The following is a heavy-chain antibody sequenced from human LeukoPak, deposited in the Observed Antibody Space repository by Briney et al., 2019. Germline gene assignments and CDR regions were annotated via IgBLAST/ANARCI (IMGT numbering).Heavy chain of an antibody. D-gene: IGHD6-6*01. CDR1: GDSVSSESAA. Sequence: SQTLSLTCSISGDSVSSESAAWNWIRQPPTTGLEWLGRTYYSSKWYNDYEVSVKSRITINPDTSKNPFSLQLNSVTPEDTAVYYCTRDGSSSSFDYWGQGTLVTVSS. J-gene: IGHJ4*02. CDR2: TYYSSKWYN. V-gene: IGHV6-1*01. CDR3: TRDGSSSSFDY.